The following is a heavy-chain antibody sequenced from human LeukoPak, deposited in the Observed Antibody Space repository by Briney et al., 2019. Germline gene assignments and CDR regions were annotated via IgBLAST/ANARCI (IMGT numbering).Heavy chain of an antibody. J-gene: IGHJ4*02. Sequence: GGSLRLSCAASGFTVSSNYMSWVRQAPGKGLEWVSVIYSDGNTYYADSVKGRFTISRDNSKNTVYLQMNSLRAEDTAVYYCAKDTPDSSAYYLENWGQGTLVTVSS. CDR1: GFTVSSNY. CDR3: AKDTPDSSAYYLEN. CDR2: IYSDGNT. D-gene: IGHD3-22*01. V-gene: IGHV3-66*01.